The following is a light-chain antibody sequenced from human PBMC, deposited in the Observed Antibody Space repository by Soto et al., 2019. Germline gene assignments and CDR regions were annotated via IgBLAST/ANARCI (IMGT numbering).Light chain of an antibody. CDR2: DAS. V-gene: IGKV3-11*01. Sequence: ELVLTQSPDTLSLSPGERATLSCRASQSVSNYLAWYQQKPGQAPRLLIYDASNRATGIPARFSGSGSGTDFTLTISSLEPEDFAVYYCQQRSNWLTFGGGTKVDIK. CDR1: QSVSNY. CDR3: QQRSNWLT. J-gene: IGKJ4*01.